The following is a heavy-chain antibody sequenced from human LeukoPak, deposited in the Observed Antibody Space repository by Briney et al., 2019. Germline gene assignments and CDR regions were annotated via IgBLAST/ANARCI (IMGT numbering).Heavy chain of an antibody. CDR1: GYTFTGHY. V-gene: IGHV1-2*02. Sequence: ASVTVSCKASGYTFTGHYMHWVRQAPGQGLEWMGWINPNSGGTNYAHKFQGRVTMTRDPAISPAYMELSQLRSDDTAVYYCATSDYGGNWDAFDIWGQGTMVTVSS. J-gene: IGHJ3*02. D-gene: IGHD4-23*01. CDR3: ATSDYGGNWDAFDI. CDR2: INPNSGGT.